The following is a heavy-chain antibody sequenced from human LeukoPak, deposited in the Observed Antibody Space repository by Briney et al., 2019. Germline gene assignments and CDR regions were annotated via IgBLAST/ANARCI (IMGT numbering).Heavy chain of an antibody. D-gene: IGHD6-19*01. V-gene: IGHV1-3*03. Sequence: GASVKVSCKASGYTFTSYAMHWVRQAPGQRLEWMGWINAGNGNTKYSQEFQGRVTITRDTSASTAYMELSSLRSEDMAVYYCAGDPGSSGYYYYYMDVWGKGTTVTVSS. CDR3: AGDPGSSGYYYYYMDV. J-gene: IGHJ6*03. CDR1: GYTFTSYA. CDR2: INAGNGNT.